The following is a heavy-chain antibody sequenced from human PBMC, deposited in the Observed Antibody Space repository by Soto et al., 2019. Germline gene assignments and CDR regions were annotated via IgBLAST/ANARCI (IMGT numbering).Heavy chain of an antibody. CDR3: ARVRYSSGGYREYNFDY. Sequence: QVQLQQWGAGLLKPSETLSLTCAVYGGSFSGYYWSWIRQPPGKGLEWIGEINHRGSTNYNPSLKSRVTISVDTSKNQSSLKLSSVTAADTAVYYCARVRYSSGGYREYNFDYWGQGTLVTVSS. J-gene: IGHJ4*02. V-gene: IGHV4-34*01. D-gene: IGHD6-19*01. CDR1: GGSFSGYY. CDR2: INHRGST.